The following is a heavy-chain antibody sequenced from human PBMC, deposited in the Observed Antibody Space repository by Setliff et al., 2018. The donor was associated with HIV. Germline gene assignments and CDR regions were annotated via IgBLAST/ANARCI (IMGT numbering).Heavy chain of an antibody. Sequence: GASVKVSCKASGYTFTNYGISWVRQAPGQGLEWMGWISAYNDNTNYAQKLQGRVTMTTDTSTSTAYLELRSLRSDDTAVYYCARGGCSGGSCYKNDAFDIWGQGTMVTVSS. V-gene: IGHV1-18*01. CDR1: GYTFTNYG. CDR3: ARGGCSGGSCYKNDAFDI. D-gene: IGHD2-15*01. J-gene: IGHJ3*02. CDR2: ISAYNDNT.